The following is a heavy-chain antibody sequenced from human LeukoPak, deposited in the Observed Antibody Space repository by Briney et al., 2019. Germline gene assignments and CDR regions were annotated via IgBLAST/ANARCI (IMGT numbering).Heavy chain of an antibody. CDR1: GGSISGGSYD. Sequence: PSESLSLTCTVSGGSISGGSYDWGWLRRPPGRGLTWFVNIFYSGSTYHNPSLKSRVTISVDTSENEISLKLSSVTAADTAVYYCARASGDDYGDYVPFGAFDIWGQGTMVTVSS. V-gene: IGHV4-39*07. CDR3: ARASGDDYGDYVPFGAFDI. J-gene: IGHJ3*02. D-gene: IGHD4-17*01. CDR2: IFYSGST.